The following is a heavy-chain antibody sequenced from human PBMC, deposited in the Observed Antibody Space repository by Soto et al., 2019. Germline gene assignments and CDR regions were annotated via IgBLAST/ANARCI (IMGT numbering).Heavy chain of an antibody. CDR2: ISSSSCTI. CDR3: ARDSGYSYGPLDY. V-gene: IGHV3-48*01. Sequence: EVQLVESGGGLVQPGGSLRLSCAASGFTFSSYSMNWVRQAPGKGLEWVSYISSSSCTIYYADSVKGRFTISRDNAKNSLYLQMNSLRAEDTAVYYCARDSGYSYGPLDYWGQGTLVTVSS. D-gene: IGHD5-18*01. J-gene: IGHJ4*02. CDR1: GFTFSSYS.